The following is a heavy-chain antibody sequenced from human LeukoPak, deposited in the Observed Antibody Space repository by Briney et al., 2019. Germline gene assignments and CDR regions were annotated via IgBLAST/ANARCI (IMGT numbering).Heavy chain of an antibody. J-gene: IGHJ4*02. CDR3: ARLGCSSASCYPGN. CDR2: LYYSGWST. CDR1: GGSISKNSFY. D-gene: IGHD2-2*01. V-gene: IGHV4-39*01. Sequence: SETLSLTCTVSGGSISKNSFYWGWIRQPPGKGLEWIGSLYYSGWSTYYNPSLKSRVTISVDTSKNQFSLKLNSVTAADTAVYYCARLGCSSASCYPGNWGQGTLVTVSS.